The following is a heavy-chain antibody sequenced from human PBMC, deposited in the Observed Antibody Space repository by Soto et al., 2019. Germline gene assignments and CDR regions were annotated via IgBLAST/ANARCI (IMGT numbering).Heavy chain of an antibody. CDR2: IFHSGIT. D-gene: IGHD3-22*01. Sequence: PSETLSLTCTISGDSFSNHYWTWIRQSPGKGLEWIGYIFHSGITDYNPSVKSRVTISIDKSRNLFSLNLTSVTAADTAVYYCSSAREISPGYWGQGTLVTVSS. CDR3: SSAREISPGY. J-gene: IGHJ4*02. CDR1: GDSFSNHY. V-gene: IGHV4-59*11.